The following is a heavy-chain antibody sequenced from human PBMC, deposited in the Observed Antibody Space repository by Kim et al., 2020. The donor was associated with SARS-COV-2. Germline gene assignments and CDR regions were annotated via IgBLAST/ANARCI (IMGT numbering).Heavy chain of an antibody. D-gene: IGHD6-13*01. CDR3: ARELAAAGSDAFDI. V-gene: IGHV1-18*01. J-gene: IGHJ3*02. Sequence: AQKLQGRATMTADTSTSTAYMELRSLRSDDTAVYYCARELAAAGSDAFDIWGQGTMVTVSS.